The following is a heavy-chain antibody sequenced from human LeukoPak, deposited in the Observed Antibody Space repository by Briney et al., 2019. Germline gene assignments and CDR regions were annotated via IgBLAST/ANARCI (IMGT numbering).Heavy chain of an antibody. CDR1: GITFSSYE. CDR3: ARGFRDTAMFLDY. Sequence: GGSLRLSCAASGITFSSYEMNWVRQAPGKGLEWPSCISGSGSTIYYADSVKGRFTISRDNAKKSLYLQLNSLRAEDTAVYYCARGFRDTAMFLDYWGQGTLVTVSS. J-gene: IGHJ4*02. V-gene: IGHV3-48*03. CDR2: ISGSGSTI. D-gene: IGHD5-18*01.